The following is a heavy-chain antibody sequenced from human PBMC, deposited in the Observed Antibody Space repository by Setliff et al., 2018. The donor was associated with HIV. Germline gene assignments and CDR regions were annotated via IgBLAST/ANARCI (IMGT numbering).Heavy chain of an antibody. V-gene: IGHV4-61*09. CDR1: GGSIITSNYY. Sequence: SETLSLTCSVSGGSIITSNYYWGWIRQPAGKGLEWIGHIYTSGSTNYNPSLKSRVTISVDTSKNQFSLKLSSVTAADTAVYYCARERSALLWKNWFNPWGQGTLVTVSS. D-gene: IGHD3-10*01. CDR2: IYTSGST. J-gene: IGHJ5*02. CDR3: ARERSALLWKNWFNP.